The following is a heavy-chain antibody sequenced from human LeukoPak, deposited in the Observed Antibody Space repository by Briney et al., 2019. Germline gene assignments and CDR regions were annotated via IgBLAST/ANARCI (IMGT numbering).Heavy chain of an antibody. CDR1: GGSISTSNYY. CDR3: ARLVPNRGKSGRTTDY. V-gene: IGHV4-39*07. Sequence: SETLSLTCTVSGGSISTSNYYWGWIRQPPGKGLEWIGNIFYSGSTYYSPSLKSRVTISVDTSKNQFSLKLSSVTAADTAVYYCARLVPNRGKSGRTTDYWGQGTLVTVSS. CDR2: IFYSGST. J-gene: IGHJ4*02. D-gene: IGHD4-17*01.